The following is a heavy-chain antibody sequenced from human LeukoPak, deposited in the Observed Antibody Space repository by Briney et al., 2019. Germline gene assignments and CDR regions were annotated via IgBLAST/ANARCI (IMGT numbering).Heavy chain of an antibody. CDR2: IYSGDSDT. J-gene: IGHJ4*02. CDR1: GYSFTSYW. V-gene: IGHV5-51*01. CDR3: ARPPYCTNGVCYTVEGN. D-gene: IGHD2-8*01. Sequence: GESLKISCKGSGYSFTSYWIGWVRQMPGKGLEWIGIIYSGDSDTRYSPSFQGQVTISADKSISTAYLQWSSLKASDTAMYNCARPPYCTNGVCYTVEGNWGQGTLVTVSS.